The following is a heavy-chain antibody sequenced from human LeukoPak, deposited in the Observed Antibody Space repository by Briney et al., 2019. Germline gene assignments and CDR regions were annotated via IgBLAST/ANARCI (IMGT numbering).Heavy chain of an antibody. CDR1: GFTFDDYA. Sequence: GGSLRLSCAASGFTFDDYAMHWVRQAPGKGLEWVSGISWNSGSIGYADSVKGRFTISRDNAKNSLYLQMNSLRAEDTALCYCAKETSWSIDYWGQGTLVTVSS. CDR3: AKETSWSIDY. D-gene: IGHD1-1*01. CDR2: ISWNSGSI. V-gene: IGHV3-9*01. J-gene: IGHJ4*02.